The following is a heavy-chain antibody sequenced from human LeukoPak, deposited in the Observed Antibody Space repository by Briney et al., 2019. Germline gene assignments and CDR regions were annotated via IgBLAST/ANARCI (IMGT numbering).Heavy chain of an antibody. D-gene: IGHD6-19*01. Sequence: PSETLSLTCAVYGGSFSGYYWSWIRQPPGKGLEWIGEINHSGSTNYNPSLKSRVTISVDTSKNQFSLKLSSVTAADTAVYYCARGQQWSNWGQGTLVTVSS. J-gene: IGHJ4*02. CDR3: ARGQQWSN. CDR1: GGSFSGYY. V-gene: IGHV4-34*01. CDR2: INHSGST.